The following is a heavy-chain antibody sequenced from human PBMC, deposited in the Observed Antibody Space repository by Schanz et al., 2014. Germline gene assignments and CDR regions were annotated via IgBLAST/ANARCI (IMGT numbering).Heavy chain of an antibody. CDR3: ARAEINSGYARYYYGMDV. J-gene: IGHJ6*02. CDR2: IYSSGST. D-gene: IGHD5-12*01. V-gene: IGHV4-59*01. CDR1: GGSISNYY. Sequence: QVQLQESGPGLVKPSETLSLTCTVSGGSISNYYWSWIRQPPGKGLEWIGYIYSSGSTNYNPSLKSRVTISVDASKNQFALKLSSVTAADTAVYYCARAEINSGYARYYYGMDVWGQGTAVTVSS.